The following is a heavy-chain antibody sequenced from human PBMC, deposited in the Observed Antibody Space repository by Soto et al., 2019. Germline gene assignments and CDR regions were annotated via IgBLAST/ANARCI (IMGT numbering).Heavy chain of an antibody. D-gene: IGHD2-15*01. Sequence: GGSLRLSCAASGFTFSSYSMNWVRQAPGKGLEWVSSISSSSSYIYYADSVKGRFTISRDNAKNSLYLQMNSLRAEDTAVYYCARLGGYCSGGSCPYGMDVWGQGTTVTVSS. CDR2: ISSSSSYI. V-gene: IGHV3-21*01. J-gene: IGHJ6*02. CDR3: ARLGGYCSGGSCPYGMDV. CDR1: GFTFSSYS.